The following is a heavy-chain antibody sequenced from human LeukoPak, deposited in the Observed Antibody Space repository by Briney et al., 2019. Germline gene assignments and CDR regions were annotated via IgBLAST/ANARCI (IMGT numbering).Heavy chain of an antibody. V-gene: IGHV3-23*01. D-gene: IGHD1-14*01. CDR2: ISGSGSSS. CDR1: GFTFSSYA. CDR3: AKSTRRTLGGDFDY. J-gene: IGHJ4*02. Sequence: PGGSLRLSCAASGFTFSSYAMSWVRQAPGKGLEWVSGISGSGSSSYYAESVKGRFTTSRDNSKNTLYLQMNSLRAEDTAVYYCAKSTRRTLGGDFDYWDQGTLVTVSS.